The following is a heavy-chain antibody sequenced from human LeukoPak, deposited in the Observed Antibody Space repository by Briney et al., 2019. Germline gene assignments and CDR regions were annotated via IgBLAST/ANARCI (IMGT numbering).Heavy chain of an antibody. CDR1: GGSISSGGYY. V-gene: IGHV4-31*03. D-gene: IGHD3-3*01. CDR2: IYYSGST. J-gene: IGHJ6*02. Sequence: PSETLSLTCTVSGGSISSGGYYWSWIRQHPGKGLEWIGYIYYSGSTYYNPSLKSRVTISVDTPKNQFSLKLSSVTAADTAVYYCARAAYYDFWSGYYPYYYGMDVWGQGTTVTVSS. CDR3: ARAAYYDFWSGYYPYYYGMDV.